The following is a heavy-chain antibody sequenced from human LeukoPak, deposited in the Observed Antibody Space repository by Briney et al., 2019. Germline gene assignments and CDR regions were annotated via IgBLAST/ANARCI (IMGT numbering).Heavy chain of an antibody. CDR2: ISTSGTYT. CDR1: GFTFSDHY. V-gene: IGHV3-11*03. J-gene: IGHJ6*02. Sequence: GGSLRLSCAASGFTFSDHYMGWIRQVPGKGLEWVSYISTSGTYTNYADSVKGRFTISRDNAKNSLYLQMNSLRAEDTAVYYCARGHYGLDVWGQGTTVTVSS. CDR3: ARGHYGLDV.